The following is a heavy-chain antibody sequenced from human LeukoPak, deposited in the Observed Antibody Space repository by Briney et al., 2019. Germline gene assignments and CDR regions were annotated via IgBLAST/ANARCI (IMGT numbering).Heavy chain of an antibody. V-gene: IGHV3-23*01. CDR1: GFTFSSFA. CDR3: ARASKAAYCSGGSCYHFDY. J-gene: IGHJ4*02. Sequence: GGSLRLSCAASGFTFSSFAMSWVRQAPGKGLEWVSAISDSGGTTYYADSVKGRFTISRDNSKNTLYLQMNSLRAEDTAVYYCARASKAAYCSGGSCYHFDYWGQGTLVTVSS. CDR2: ISDSGGTT. D-gene: IGHD2-15*01.